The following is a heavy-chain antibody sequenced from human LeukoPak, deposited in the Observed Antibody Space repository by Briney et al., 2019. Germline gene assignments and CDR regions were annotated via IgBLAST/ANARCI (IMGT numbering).Heavy chain of an antibody. D-gene: IGHD1-26*01. Sequence: PGGSLRLSCAASGFTFSDYYMNWIRQAPGKGLEWVSYISSSGSTIYYADSVEGRFTISRDNAKNSLYLQMNSLRAEEAAVYYCARVWYSGSYPVDYWGQGTLVTVSS. J-gene: IGHJ4*02. V-gene: IGHV3-11*01. CDR3: ARVWYSGSYPVDY. CDR2: ISSSGSTI. CDR1: GFTFSDYY.